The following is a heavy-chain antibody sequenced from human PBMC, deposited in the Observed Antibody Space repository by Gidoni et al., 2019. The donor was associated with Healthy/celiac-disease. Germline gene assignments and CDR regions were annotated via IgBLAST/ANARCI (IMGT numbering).Heavy chain of an antibody. Sequence: QVQLVQSGAEVKKPGSSVKVSCKASGGTFSRYAISWVRQAPGQGLEWMGGIIPIFGTANYAQKFQGRVTITADESTSTAYMELSSLRSEDTAVYYCARDLAAAGLGGYYGMDVWGQGTTVTVSS. CDR1: GGTFSRYA. CDR2: IIPIFGTA. V-gene: IGHV1-69*01. J-gene: IGHJ6*02. CDR3: ARDLAAAGLGGYYGMDV. D-gene: IGHD6-13*01.